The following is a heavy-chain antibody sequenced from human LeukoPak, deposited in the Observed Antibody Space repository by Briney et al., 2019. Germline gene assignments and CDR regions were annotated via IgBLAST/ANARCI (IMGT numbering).Heavy chain of an antibody. CDR2: TYYRSKWYN. J-gene: IGHJ4*02. V-gene: IGHV6-1*01. Sequence: QTLSLTCAISGDSVSSINDAWNWIRQSPSRGLEWLGRTYYRSKWYNEYAVSMEGRITINPDTSKNQFSLQLNSVTPEDTAVYYCARDLGNTGWYTFDYWGQGTLVTVSS. D-gene: IGHD6-19*01. CDR3: ARDLGNTGWYTFDY. CDR1: GDSVSSINDA.